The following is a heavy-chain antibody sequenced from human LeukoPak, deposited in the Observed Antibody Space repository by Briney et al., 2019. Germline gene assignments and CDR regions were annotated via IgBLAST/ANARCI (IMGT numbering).Heavy chain of an antibody. Sequence: SETLSLTCAVYGGSFSGYYWSWIRQPPGKGLEWIGEINHSGSTNYNPSLKSRVTISVDTSKNQFSLKLSSVTAADTAVYYCARVATPGYYDFWSGCRKDHDNWFDPWGQGTLVTVSS. J-gene: IGHJ5*02. CDR3: ARVATPGYYDFWSGCRKDHDNWFDP. D-gene: IGHD3-3*01. CDR1: GGSFSGYY. CDR2: INHSGST. V-gene: IGHV4-34*01.